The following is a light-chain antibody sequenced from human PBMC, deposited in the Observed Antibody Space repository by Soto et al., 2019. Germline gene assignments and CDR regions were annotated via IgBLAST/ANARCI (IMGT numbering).Light chain of an antibody. CDR1: SSNIGAGFD. V-gene: IGLV1-40*01. CDR3: QSYDTTRSGGSV. CDR2: GSN. Sequence: QSALTQSPSVSGAPGQRISISCTGTSSNIGAGFDVHWYQQLPATAPKLLIYGSNNRPSGVPDRFSGAKSGTSASLAITGLQAEDEADYYCQSYDTTRSGGSVFGTGTKVTVL. J-gene: IGLJ1*01.